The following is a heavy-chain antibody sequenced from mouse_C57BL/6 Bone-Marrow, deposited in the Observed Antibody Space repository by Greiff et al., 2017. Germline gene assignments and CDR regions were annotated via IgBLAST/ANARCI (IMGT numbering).Heavy chain of an antibody. CDR1: GFTFSDYY. CDR3: ARHAGYGNDAWFAY. J-gene: IGHJ3*01. D-gene: IGHD2-2*01. V-gene: IGHV5-12*01. CDR2: ISNGGGST. Sequence: DVHLVESGGGLVQPGGSLKLSCAASGFTFSDYYMYWVRQTPEKRLEWVAYISNGGGSTYYPDTVKGRFTIARDNAKNTPYLQISRLKSEDTAKYDCARHAGYGNDAWFAYWGQGTLVTVSA.